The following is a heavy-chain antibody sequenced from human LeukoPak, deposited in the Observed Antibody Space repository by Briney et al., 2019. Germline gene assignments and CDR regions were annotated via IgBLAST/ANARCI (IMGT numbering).Heavy chain of an antibody. CDR2: IYSGGST. CDR1: GFTVSSHY. Sequence: GGSLRLSCAASGFTVSSHYISWVRQAPGKGLEWVSVIYSGGSTYYADSVKGRFTISGDNSKNTVYLQMNTLRAEDTAVYYCAKGVGSDYWGQGTLVTVSS. V-gene: IGHV3-66*01. CDR3: AKGVGSDY. J-gene: IGHJ4*02. D-gene: IGHD1-26*01.